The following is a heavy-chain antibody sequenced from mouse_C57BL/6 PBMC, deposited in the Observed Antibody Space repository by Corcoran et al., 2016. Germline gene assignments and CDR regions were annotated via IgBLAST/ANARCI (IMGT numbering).Heavy chain of an antibody. Sequence: QDQLQQSGPELVKPGASVTISCKASGYSFTSYYIHWVKQRPGQGLEWIGWIYPGSGNTKYNEKFKGKATLTADTSSSTAYMQLSSLTSEDSAVYYCARWYYGSSYGFAYWGQGTLVTVS. CDR1: GYSFTSYY. V-gene: IGHV1-66*01. CDR2: IYPGSGNT. D-gene: IGHD1-1*01. J-gene: IGHJ3*01. CDR3: ARWYYGSSYGFAY.